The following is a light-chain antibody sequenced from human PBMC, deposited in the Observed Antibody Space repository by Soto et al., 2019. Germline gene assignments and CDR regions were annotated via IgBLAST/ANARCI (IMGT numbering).Light chain of an antibody. J-gene: IGLJ1*01. CDR1: SSDVGGYNY. CDR2: DVS. Sequence: QSALTQPASVSGSPGQSITISCTGTSSDVGGYNYVSWYQQHPGKAPKLMIYDVSNRPSGVSNRFSGSKSGNTASLTISGLQAEDEAEYYCSSYTSSPYVFGTGTKLTVL. CDR3: SSYTSSPYV. V-gene: IGLV2-14*01.